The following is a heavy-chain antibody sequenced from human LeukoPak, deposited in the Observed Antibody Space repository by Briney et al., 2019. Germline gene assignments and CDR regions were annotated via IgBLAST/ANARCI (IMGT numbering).Heavy chain of an antibody. J-gene: IGHJ4*02. CDR3: AREQQLVPFDY. Sequence: GGSLKLSCAASGFTLSDYYMSWIRQAPGKGLEWISYITSSGSTIYYADSVKGRFTISRDNAKNSLYLQMNSLRAEDTAVYYCAREQQLVPFDYWGQGTLVTVSS. D-gene: IGHD6-6*01. V-gene: IGHV3-11*04. CDR2: ITSSGSTI. CDR1: GFTLSDYY.